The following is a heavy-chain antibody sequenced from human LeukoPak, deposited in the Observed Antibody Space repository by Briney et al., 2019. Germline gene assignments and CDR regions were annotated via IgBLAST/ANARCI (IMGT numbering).Heavy chain of an antibody. Sequence: ASVKVSCKVSGYTLTELSMHWVRQAPGKGLEWMGGFDPEDGETIYAQKFQGRFNMTEHTSTETAPMEPTSLRSEETAVSYSATSPRREELSSWVPWFDYWGQGTLVTVPS. J-gene: IGHJ4*02. D-gene: IGHD6-13*01. V-gene: IGHV1-24*01. CDR2: FDPEDGET. CDR3: ATSPRREELSSWVPWFDY. CDR1: GYTLTELS.